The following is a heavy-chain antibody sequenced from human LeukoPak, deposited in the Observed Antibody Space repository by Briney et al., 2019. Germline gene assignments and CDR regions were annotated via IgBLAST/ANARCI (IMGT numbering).Heavy chain of an antibody. CDR3: AKESDISGWYGVDY. V-gene: IGHV3-23*01. CDR2: ISGRGGST. Sequence: GGSLRLSCAASGFAFSSYAMSWVRHAPGKGLEWVSDISGRGGSTHYADSVKGRFTISRDNSKNTLSLQMNSLRAKDTAVYYCAKESDISGWYGVDYWGQGTLVNVSS. J-gene: IGHJ4*02. CDR1: GFAFSSYA. D-gene: IGHD6-19*01.